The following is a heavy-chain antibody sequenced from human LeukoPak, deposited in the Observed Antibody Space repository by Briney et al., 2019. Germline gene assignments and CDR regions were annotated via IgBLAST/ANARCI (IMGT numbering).Heavy chain of an antibody. J-gene: IGHJ3*02. CDR2: IKSDGSFT. CDR1: GSTFSSHW. V-gene: IGHV3-74*01. CDR3: ARGTGAFDI. Sequence: GGSLRLSCVASGSTFSSHWMHWVRQAPGKGLVWVSHIKSDGSFTNYADSVKGRFTISRDNAKNTLYLQMNSLRPEDTAVYYCARGTGAFDIWGQGTKVTVSS. D-gene: IGHD1-1*01.